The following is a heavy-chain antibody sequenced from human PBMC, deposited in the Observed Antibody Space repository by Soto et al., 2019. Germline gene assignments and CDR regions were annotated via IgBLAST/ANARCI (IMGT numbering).Heavy chain of an antibody. CDR3: ARSGRRRDIVVVPAAMNWFDP. CDR1: GDGVSSNSAA. V-gene: IGHV6-1*01. D-gene: IGHD2-2*01. J-gene: IGHJ5*02. Sequence: PSQTLSLTCAISGDGVSSNSAAWNWIRQSPSRGLEWLGRTYYRSKWYNDYAVSVKSRITINPDTSKNQFSLQLNSVTPEDTAVYYCARSGRRRDIVVVPAAMNWFDPWGQGTLVTVSS. CDR2: TYYRSKWYN.